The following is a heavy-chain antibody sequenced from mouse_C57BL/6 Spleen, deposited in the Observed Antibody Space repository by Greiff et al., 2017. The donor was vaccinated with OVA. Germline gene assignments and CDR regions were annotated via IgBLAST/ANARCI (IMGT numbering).Heavy chain of an antibody. CDR3: ARCGLNWDLYD. D-gene: IGHD4-1*01. V-gene: IGHV1-80*01. J-gene: IGHJ2*01. Sequence: QVQLKQSGAELVKPGASVKLSCKASGYAFSSYWMNWVQQRPGKGLEWIGTICPGDGDTNYHGKVKGKATLTADKSSITAYRQLSSLTSEDSAVYVWARCGLNWDLYDWGQGTTLTVSS. CDR2: ICPGDGDT. CDR1: GYAFSSYW.